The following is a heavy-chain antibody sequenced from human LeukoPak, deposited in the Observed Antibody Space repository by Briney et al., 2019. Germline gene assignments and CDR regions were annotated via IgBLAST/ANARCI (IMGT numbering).Heavy chain of an antibody. CDR1: VGSISSSSYY. CDR3: ARYSGYCSGGSCYSTIVDAFDI. CDR2: IYYSGST. Sequence: SETLSLTCTVSVGSISSSSYYWGWIRQPPGKGLEWIGSIYYSGSTYYNPSLKSRVTISVDTSKNQFSLKLSSVTAADTAVYYCARYSGYCSGGSCYSTIVDAFDIWGQGTMVTVSS. V-gene: IGHV4-39*01. J-gene: IGHJ3*02. D-gene: IGHD2-15*01.